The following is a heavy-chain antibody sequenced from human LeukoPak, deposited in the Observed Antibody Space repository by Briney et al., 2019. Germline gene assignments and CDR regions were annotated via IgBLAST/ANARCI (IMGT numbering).Heavy chain of an antibody. J-gene: IGHJ4*02. CDR3: TTLGYCSSTSCPGRDY. V-gene: IGHV3-15*01. CDR2: IKSKTDGGTT. Sequence: GGSLRLSCAASGFTFSSYWMSWVRQAPGKGLEWVGRIKSKTDGGTTDYAAPVKGRFTISRDDSKNTLYLQMNSLKTEDTAVYYCTTLGYCSSTSCPGRDYWGQGTLVTVSS. CDR1: GFTFSSYW. D-gene: IGHD2-2*01.